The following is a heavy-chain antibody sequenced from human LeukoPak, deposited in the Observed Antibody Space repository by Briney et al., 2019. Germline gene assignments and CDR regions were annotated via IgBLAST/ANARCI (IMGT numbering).Heavy chain of an antibody. Sequence: GGSLRLSCSASGFTFSSYAMSWVRQAPGKGLEWVSGISGRGGITYYADSVKGRFTISRDNSKNTLYLQMNSLRAEDTAIYYCAKSSGPGGYYYYGMDVWGQGTTVTVSS. CDR3: AKSSGPGGYYYYGMDV. V-gene: IGHV3-23*01. CDR2: ISGRGGIT. J-gene: IGHJ6*02. CDR1: GFTFSSYA. D-gene: IGHD3-22*01.